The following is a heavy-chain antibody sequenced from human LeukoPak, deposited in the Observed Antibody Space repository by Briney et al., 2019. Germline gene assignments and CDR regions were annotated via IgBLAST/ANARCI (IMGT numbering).Heavy chain of an antibody. CDR1: GFNFKYVW. CDR3: ARVLWLPLRYFDY. J-gene: IGHJ4*02. CDR2: IKQDGSER. D-gene: IGHD5-12*01. Sequence: PGGSLRLSCAASGFNFKYVWMNWVRQAPGKGLEWVANIKQDGSERSYVDSVKGRFTISRDNAKSSLYLQMNSLRAEDTAVYYCARVLWLPLRYFDYWGQGTLVTVSS. V-gene: IGHV3-7*03.